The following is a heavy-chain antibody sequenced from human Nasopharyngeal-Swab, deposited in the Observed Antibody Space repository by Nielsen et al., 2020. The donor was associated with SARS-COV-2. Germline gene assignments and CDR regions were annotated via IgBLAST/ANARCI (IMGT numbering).Heavy chain of an antibody. V-gene: IGHV1-69*13. CDR3: AFTQGIVVVITRQFDY. J-gene: IGHJ4*02. D-gene: IGHD3-22*01. CDR1: GGTFSSYV. CDR2: IIPIFGTA. Sequence: SVKVSCKASGGTFSSYVISWVRQAPGQGLEWMGGIIPIFGTANYAQKFQGRVTITADESTSTAYMELSSLRSEDTAVYYCAFTQGIVVVITRQFDYWGQGTLVTVSS.